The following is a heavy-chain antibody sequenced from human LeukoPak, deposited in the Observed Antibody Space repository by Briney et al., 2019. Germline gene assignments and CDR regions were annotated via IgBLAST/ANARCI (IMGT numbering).Heavy chain of an antibody. CDR2: IRYDGSNK. CDR3: APRVVVIAAPFDY. V-gene: IGHV3-30*02. Sequence: PGGSLRLSCAASGFTFSSYGIHWVRQAPGKGLEWVAFIRYDGSNKYYADSVKGRFTISRDNSKNTLYLQMNSLRAEDTAVYYCAPRVVVIAAPFDYWGQGTLVTVSS. CDR1: GFTFSSYG. D-gene: IGHD2-21*01. J-gene: IGHJ4*02.